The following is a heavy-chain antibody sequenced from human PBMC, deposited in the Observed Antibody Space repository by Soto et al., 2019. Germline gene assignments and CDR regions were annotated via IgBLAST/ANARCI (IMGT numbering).Heavy chain of an antibody. D-gene: IGHD2-15*01. CDR2: IFSGGST. CDR1: GFTVSSNY. Sequence: EVQLVESGGGLIQPGGSLRLSCAASGFTVSSNYMSWVRQAPGKGLEWVSVIFSGGSTYYADSVKARFTISRDNSKNTLYLQMNSLRAEDTAVYYCARDVLTAGGSGDYWGQGTLVTVSS. CDR3: ARDVLTAGGSGDY. V-gene: IGHV3-53*01. J-gene: IGHJ4*02.